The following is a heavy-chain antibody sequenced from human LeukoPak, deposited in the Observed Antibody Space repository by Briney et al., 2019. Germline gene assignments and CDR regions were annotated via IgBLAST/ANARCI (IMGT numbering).Heavy chain of an antibody. CDR3: ARLADYYGSGTYYNAMDY. J-gene: IGHJ4*02. CDR1: GYSFTSYW. D-gene: IGHD3-10*01. V-gene: IGHV5-51*01. Sequence: GESLKISCKGSGYSFTSYWIGWVRQMPGKGLEWMGIIYPGDSETRYSPSFQGQVTISVDKSISTASLQWSSLKASDTAMYYCARLADYYGSGTYYNAMDYWGQGTLVTVSS. CDR2: IYPGDSET.